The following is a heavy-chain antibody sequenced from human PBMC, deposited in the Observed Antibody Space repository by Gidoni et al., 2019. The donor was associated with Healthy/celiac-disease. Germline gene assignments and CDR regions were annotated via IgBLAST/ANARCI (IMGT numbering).Heavy chain of an antibody. CDR1: GGSISRSSYY. CDR3: ARWGYCSGGSCHDY. J-gene: IGHJ4*02. V-gene: IGHV4-39*01. Sequence: QLQLQESGPGLVKPSETLSLTCTVSGGSISRSSYYWGWIRQPPGKGLEWIGSIYYSGSTYYNPSLKSRVTISVDTSKNQFSLKLSSVTAADTAVYYCARWGYCSGGSCHDYWGQGTLVTVSS. CDR2: IYYSGST. D-gene: IGHD2-15*01.